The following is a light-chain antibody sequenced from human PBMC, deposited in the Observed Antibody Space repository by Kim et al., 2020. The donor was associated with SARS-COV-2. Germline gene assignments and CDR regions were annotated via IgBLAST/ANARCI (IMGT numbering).Light chain of an antibody. CDR1: RDISTW. CDR3: QQYKSYPWT. J-gene: IGKJ1*01. Sequence: DIQMTQSPSTLSASVGDRVTITCRASRDISTWVAWYQQKPGKAPKLLIYKASNLQSGVPPRFSGSGSGTEFTLTTSSLQPDDFATYYCQQYKSYPWTFGQGTKVVIK. V-gene: IGKV1-5*03. CDR2: KAS.